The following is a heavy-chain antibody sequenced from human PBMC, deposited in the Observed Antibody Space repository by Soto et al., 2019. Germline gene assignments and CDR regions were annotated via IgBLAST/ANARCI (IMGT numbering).Heavy chain of an antibody. V-gene: IGHV3-48*02. D-gene: IGHD6-19*01. J-gene: IGHJ4*02. CDR3: ARGAVTGTSLFDY. CDR2: INKNGFTI. Sequence: SLRLSCAVSGFTLTTYSMNWVRQAPGKGLEWISFINKNGFTIYYADSVKGRFTISRDYAKNSLYLQMDSLRHEDTAVYYCARGAVTGTSLFDYWGLGTLVTVSS. CDR1: GFTLTTYS.